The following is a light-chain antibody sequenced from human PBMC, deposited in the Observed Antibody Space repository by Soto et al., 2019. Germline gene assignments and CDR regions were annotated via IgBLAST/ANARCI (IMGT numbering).Light chain of an antibody. Sequence: DIQMTQSPSTLSASVGDRVTITCRASQSVSSWLAWYQQKPGKAPNLLVYKASSLESGVPSRFSGSGSATELTLTISSLQPDDFATYYCQQYNSYPLTFGGGTKVETK. V-gene: IGKV1-5*03. CDR1: QSVSSW. CDR3: QQYNSYPLT. J-gene: IGKJ4*01. CDR2: KAS.